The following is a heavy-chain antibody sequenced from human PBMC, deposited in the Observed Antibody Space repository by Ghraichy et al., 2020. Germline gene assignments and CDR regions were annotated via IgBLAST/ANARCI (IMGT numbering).Heavy chain of an antibody. CDR1: GFAFSDYA. Sequence: GGSLRLSCAASGFAFSDYAMTWVRQSPGKGLQCVSVISGSGDSTNYADSVKGRFTVSRDNSKNTVSLQINSLSAEDTAVYYCARDPGYSSGFPRGWFDTWGQGAQVTVSS. J-gene: IGHJ5*02. D-gene: IGHD6-19*01. CDR2: ISGSGDST. CDR3: ARDPGYSSGFPRGWFDT. V-gene: IGHV3-23*01.